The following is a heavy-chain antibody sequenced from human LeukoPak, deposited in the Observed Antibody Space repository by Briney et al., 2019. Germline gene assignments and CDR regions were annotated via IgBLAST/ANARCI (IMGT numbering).Heavy chain of an antibody. V-gene: IGHV7-4-1*02. CDR2: ITTNTGDP. Sequence: ASVKVSCKASGYTFTSYAMNWVRQAPGQGLEWMGWITTNTGDPTYAQGFTGRFVFSLDTSVSTTYLQISSLKADDTAVYYCARDGAKLDYWGQGTLVTVSS. CDR1: GYTFTSYA. J-gene: IGHJ4*02. CDR3: ARDGAKLDY.